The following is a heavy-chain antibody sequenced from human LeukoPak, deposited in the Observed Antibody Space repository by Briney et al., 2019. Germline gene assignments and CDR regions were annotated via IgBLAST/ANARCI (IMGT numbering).Heavy chain of an antibody. Sequence: ASVKVSCKASGYTFTTYYIHWVRQAPGQGLEWMGWINPNSGDTNYAQKFQGRVTMTRDTSISTAYMELSRLRSDDTAVYYCARDSTRSGIQLGFGDYVSDYWGQGTLVTVSS. CDR3: ARDSTRSGIQLGFGDYVSDY. V-gene: IGHV1-2*02. CDR1: GYTFTTYY. J-gene: IGHJ4*02. CDR2: INPNSGDT. D-gene: IGHD4-17*01.